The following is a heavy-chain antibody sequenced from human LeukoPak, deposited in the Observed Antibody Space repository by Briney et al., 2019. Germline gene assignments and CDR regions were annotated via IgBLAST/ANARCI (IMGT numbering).Heavy chain of an antibody. CDR2: ISGSGGST. D-gene: IGHD1-1*01. V-gene: IGHV3-23*01. CDR1: GFTFSSYA. Sequence: GGSLRLSCAASGFTFSSYAMSWVRQAPGKGLEWVSAISGSGGSTYYADSVKGRFTISRDNSKNTLYLQMNSLRAEDTAVYYCAKSKGTDYYYYYGMDVWGQGTTVTVPS. CDR3: AKSKGTDYYYYYGMDV. J-gene: IGHJ6*02.